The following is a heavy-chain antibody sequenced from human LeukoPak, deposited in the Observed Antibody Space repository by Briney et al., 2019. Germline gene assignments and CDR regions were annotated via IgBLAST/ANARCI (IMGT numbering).Heavy chain of an antibody. CDR1: GFTFSDYY. D-gene: IGHD3-22*01. J-gene: IGHJ4*02. Sequence: PGGSLRLSCAASGFTFSDYYMSWIRQAPGKGLEWVSYISSSGSTIYYADSVKGRFTISRDNSKNTLYLQMNSLRAEDTAVYYCAKDKRYYYDSSGYYAFDYRGQGTLVTVSS. V-gene: IGHV3-11*01. CDR2: ISSSGSTI. CDR3: AKDKRYYYDSSGYYAFDY.